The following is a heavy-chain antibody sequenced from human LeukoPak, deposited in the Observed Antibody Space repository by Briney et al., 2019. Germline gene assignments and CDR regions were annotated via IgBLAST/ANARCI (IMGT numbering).Heavy chain of an antibody. D-gene: IGHD6-13*01. J-gene: IGHJ4*02. CDR1: GFTFSSYC. Sequence: PGGSLRLSCVASGFTFSSYCVTWVRQAAGKGLEWVATIKQDGSDNYYVDSVKGRFTISRDNAKNSLYLQMNSLRAEDTAVYYCARFGLRSWYDYWGQGTLVTVSS. V-gene: IGHV3-7*01. CDR3: ARFGLRSWYDY. CDR2: IKQDGSDN.